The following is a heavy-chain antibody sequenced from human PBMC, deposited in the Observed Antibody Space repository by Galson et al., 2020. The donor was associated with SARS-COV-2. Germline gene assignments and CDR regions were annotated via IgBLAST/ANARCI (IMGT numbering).Heavy chain of an antibody. D-gene: IGHD3-22*01. CDR3: ARYYYESRTFDS. Sequence: ASVKVSCQASGYPLTRYGITWVRQAPGQGLEWMGWISPYNANTHSARILQGRVTLTIDTSTSTAYMELRGLTFEDTAVYYCARYYYESRTFDSWGQGTLVTVAS. CDR2: ISPYNANT. CDR1: GYPLTRYG. V-gene: IGHV1-18*01. J-gene: IGHJ5*01.